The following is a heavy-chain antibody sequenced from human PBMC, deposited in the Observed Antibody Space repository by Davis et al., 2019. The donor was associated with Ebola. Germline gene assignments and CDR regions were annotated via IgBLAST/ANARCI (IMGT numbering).Heavy chain of an antibody. CDR3: ARDYVY. V-gene: IGHV4-38-2*02. CDR2: IYHSGCT. J-gene: IGHJ4*02. CDR1: GYSINRGFT. Sequence: ESLKISCTVSGYSINRGFTWGWIRQPPGKGLEWIGSIYHSGCTNYSPSLKSRVTISADTSKNQFSLRLKSVTAADTAMYYCARDYVYWGQGILVTVSS. D-gene: IGHD1-14*01.